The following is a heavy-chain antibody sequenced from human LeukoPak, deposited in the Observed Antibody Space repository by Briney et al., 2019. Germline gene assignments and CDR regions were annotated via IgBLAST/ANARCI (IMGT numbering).Heavy chain of an antibody. CDR1: GGTFSSYA. CDR3: ARELDIVEVQADVPYKMDV. Sequence: ASVKVSCKASGGTFSSYAISWVRQAPGQGLEWMGGIIPIFGTANYAQKFQGRVTITADESTSTAYMELSSLRSEDTAVYYCARELDIVEVQADVPYKMDVGGKGPTVPVPS. D-gene: IGHD2-2*01. J-gene: IGHJ6*03. CDR2: IIPIFGTA. V-gene: IGHV1-69*13.